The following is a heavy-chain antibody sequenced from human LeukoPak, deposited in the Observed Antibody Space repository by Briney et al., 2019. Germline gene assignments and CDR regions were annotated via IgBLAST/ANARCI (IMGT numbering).Heavy chain of an antibody. CDR3: ARYVWGSYRVRYYYYYMDV. CDR1: GWSFSGYY. V-gene: IGHV4-34*01. CDR2: INNSEST. D-gene: IGHD3-16*02. J-gene: IGHJ6*03. Sequence: SETLSLTCAVYGWSFSGYYWGWIRQPPGKGLEWIVEINNSESTNYNPPLKSRVTISVNTSKNQFSLKLSSVTAADTAVYYCARYVWGSYRVRYYYYYMDVWGKGTTVTISS.